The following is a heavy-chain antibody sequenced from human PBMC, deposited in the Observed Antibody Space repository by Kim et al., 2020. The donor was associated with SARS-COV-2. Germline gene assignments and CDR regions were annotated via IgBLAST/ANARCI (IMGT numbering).Heavy chain of an antibody. CDR2: IYWDDDK. V-gene: IGHV2-5*02. J-gene: IGHJ3*02. CDR1: GFSLSTSGVG. D-gene: IGHD5-18*01. CDR3: AHSPGVSRRIQPRNAFDI. Sequence: SGPTLVNPTQTLTLTCTFSGFSLSTSGVGVGWIRQPPGKALEWLALIYWDDDKRYSPSLKSRLTITKDTSKNQVVLTMTNMDPVDTATYYCAHSPGVSRRIQPRNAFDIWGQGTMVTVSS.